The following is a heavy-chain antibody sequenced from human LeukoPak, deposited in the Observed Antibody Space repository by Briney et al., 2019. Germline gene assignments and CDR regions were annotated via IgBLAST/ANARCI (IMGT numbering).Heavy chain of an antibody. J-gene: IGHJ4*02. V-gene: IGHV4-39*01. D-gene: IGHD3-9*01. CDR2: IYYSGST. CDR3: ATTPNRYFDWLLQIDY. CDR1: GDSILTRTYY. Sequence: SETLSLTCTVSGDSILTRTYYWGWIRQPPGKGLEWIGSIYYSGSTYYNPSLKSRVTISVDTSKNQFSLKLSSVTAADTAVYYCATTPNRYFDWLLQIDYWGQGTLVTVSS.